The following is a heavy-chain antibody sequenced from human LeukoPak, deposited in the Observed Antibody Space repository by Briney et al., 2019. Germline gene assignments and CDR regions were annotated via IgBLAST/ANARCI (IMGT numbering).Heavy chain of an antibody. CDR1: GGTFSSYA. Sequence: SVKVSCKASGGTFSSYAISWVRQAPGQGLEWKGGIIPIFGTANYAQKFQGRVTITADESTSTAYMELSSLRSEDTAVYYCARDSHRIAVAGIWSPHNWFDPWGQGTLVNLSS. D-gene: IGHD6-19*01. CDR2: IIPIFGTA. CDR3: ARDSHRIAVAGIWSPHNWFDP. J-gene: IGHJ5*02. V-gene: IGHV1-69*13.